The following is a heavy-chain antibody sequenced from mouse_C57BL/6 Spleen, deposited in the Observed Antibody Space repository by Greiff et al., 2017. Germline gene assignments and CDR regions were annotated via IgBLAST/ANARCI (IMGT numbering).Heavy chain of an antibody. Sequence: QVQLQQSGPELVGPGVSVKISCKGSGYTFADYAMHWVKQRHAKSLEWIGVISTYYGDASYNQKFKDKATMAVDKSSSTAYMELARLTSADSAVYYWTTYYSNWYFAVWGTGTTVTVSS. CDR1: GYTFADYA. CDR3: TTYYSNWYFAV. CDR2: ISTYYGDA. J-gene: IGHJ1*03. D-gene: IGHD2-5*01. V-gene: IGHV1-67*01.